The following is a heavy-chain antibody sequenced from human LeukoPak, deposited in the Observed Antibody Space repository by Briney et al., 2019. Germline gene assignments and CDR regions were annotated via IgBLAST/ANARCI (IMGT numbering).Heavy chain of an antibody. CDR1: GFTFSSYG. CDR2: IRYDGSNK. J-gene: IGHJ5*02. CDR3: AKAYYGSGSYYENWFDP. V-gene: IGHV3-30*02. D-gene: IGHD3-10*01. Sequence: PGGSLRLSCAASGFTFSSYGMHWVRQAPGKGLEWVAFIRYDGSNKYYADSVKGRFTISRDNSKNTLYLQMNSLRAEDTAVYYCAKAYYGSGSYYENWFDPWGQGTLVTVSS.